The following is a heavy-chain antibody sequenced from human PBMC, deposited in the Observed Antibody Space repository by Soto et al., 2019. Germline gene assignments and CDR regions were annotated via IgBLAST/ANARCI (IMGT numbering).Heavy chain of an antibody. Sequence: SETLSLTCTVSGGSISSYYWSWIRQPPGKGLEWIGYIYYSGSTNYNPSLKSRVTISVDTSKNQFSLKLSSVTAADTAVYYCARDMGSSWYLNWFDPWGQGTLVT. CDR3: ARDMGSSWYLNWFDP. CDR2: IYYSGST. CDR1: GGSISSYY. J-gene: IGHJ5*02. D-gene: IGHD6-13*01. V-gene: IGHV4-59*01.